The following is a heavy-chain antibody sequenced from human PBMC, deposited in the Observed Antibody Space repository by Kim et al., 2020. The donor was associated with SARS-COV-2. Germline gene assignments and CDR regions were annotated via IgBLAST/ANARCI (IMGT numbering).Heavy chain of an antibody. D-gene: IGHD3-22*01. J-gene: IGHJ4*02. CDR3: ASQGSGYYYFDY. V-gene: IGHV4-59*08. Sequence: NYNPSLKSRVTISVDTSKNQFSLKLSSVTAADTAVYYCASQGSGYYYFDYWGQGTLVTVSS.